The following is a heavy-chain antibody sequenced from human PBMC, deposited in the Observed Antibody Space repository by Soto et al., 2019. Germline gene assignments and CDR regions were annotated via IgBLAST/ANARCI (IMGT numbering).Heavy chain of an antibody. CDR2: IWCDGSNK. J-gene: IGHJ4*02. CDR1: GFTFSSYG. V-gene: IGHV3-33*01. Sequence: QVQLVESGGGVVQPGRSLRLSCAASGFTFSSYGMHWVRQAPGKGLEWVAVIWCDGSNKYYADSVKGRFTISRDNSKNTLYLQMNSLRAEDTAVYYCARDFGDYVAEYYFDYWGQGTLVTVSS. D-gene: IGHD4-17*01. CDR3: ARDFGDYVAEYYFDY.